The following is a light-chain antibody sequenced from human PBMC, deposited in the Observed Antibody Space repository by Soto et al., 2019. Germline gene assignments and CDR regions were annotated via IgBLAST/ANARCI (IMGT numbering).Light chain of an antibody. J-gene: IGLJ1*01. CDR1: NIGSYS. Sequence: SYELTQPPSVSVAPGQTAWITCGGNNIGSYSVHWYQQRPGQAPVLVVYDDSDRPSGIPERFSGSKSGNTATLTIIRVEAGDEADYYCQVWDSRRDRYDFGTGTKLPS. CDR3: QVWDSRRDRYD. V-gene: IGLV3-21*02. CDR2: DDS.